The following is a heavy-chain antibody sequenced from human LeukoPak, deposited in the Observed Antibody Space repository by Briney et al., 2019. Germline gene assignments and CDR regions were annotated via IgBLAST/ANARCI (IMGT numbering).Heavy chain of an antibody. CDR1: GFTFSSYG. CDR2: ISYDGSNK. CDR3: AKDHIAVAGPIYYYYGMDV. Sequence: GRSLRLSCAASGFTFSSYGMHWVRQAPGKGLEWVAVISYDGSNKYYADSVKGRFTISRDNSKNTLYLQMNSLRAEDTAVYYCAKDHIAVAGPIYYYYGMDVWGQGTTVTVSS. V-gene: IGHV3-30*18. J-gene: IGHJ6*02. D-gene: IGHD6-19*01.